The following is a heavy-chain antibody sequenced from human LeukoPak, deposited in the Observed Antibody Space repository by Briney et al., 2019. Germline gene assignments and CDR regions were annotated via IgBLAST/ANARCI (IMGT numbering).Heavy chain of an antibody. D-gene: IGHD3-22*01. Sequence: GGSLRLSCAASGFTFSSYAMSWVRQAPGKGLEWVSAISGSGGSTYYADSVKGRFTISRDNSKNTLYLQMNSLRAEDTAVYYCAKQNYYDSSGYYPLPYYFDYWAREPWSPSPQ. V-gene: IGHV3-23*01. CDR3: AKQNYYDSSGYYPLPYYFDY. CDR1: GFTFSSYA. J-gene: IGHJ4*02. CDR2: ISGSGGST.